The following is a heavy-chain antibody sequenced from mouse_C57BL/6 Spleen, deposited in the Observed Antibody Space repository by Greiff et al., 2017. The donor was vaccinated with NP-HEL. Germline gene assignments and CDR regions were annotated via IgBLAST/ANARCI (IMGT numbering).Heavy chain of an antibody. CDR1: GYTFTDYN. V-gene: IGHV1-22*01. J-gene: IGHJ2*01. Sequence: VQLQQSGPELVKPGASVKMSCKASGYTFTDYNMHWVKQSHGKSLEWIGYINPNNGGTSYNQKFKGKATLTVNKSSSTAYMELRSLTSEDSAVYYCASCDGYLYYFDYWGQGTTLTVSS. D-gene: IGHD2-3*01. CDR3: ASCDGYLYYFDY. CDR2: INPNNGGT.